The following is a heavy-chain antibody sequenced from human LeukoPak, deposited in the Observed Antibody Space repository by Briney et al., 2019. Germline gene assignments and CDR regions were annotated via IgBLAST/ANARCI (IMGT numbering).Heavy chain of an antibody. CDR3: ANHYSSPFDY. J-gene: IGHJ4*02. CDR1: GGSISSYY. CDR2: IFASGST. V-gene: IGHV4-4*07. Sequence: PSETLSLTCTVSGGSISSYYWSWVRQPAGKGLEWIGHIFASGSTNYNPFFKSRGTISLDTYKNQLPLMLRYVPAADTAVSYCANHYSSPFDYWGQGTLVTVSS. D-gene: IGHD2-2*01.